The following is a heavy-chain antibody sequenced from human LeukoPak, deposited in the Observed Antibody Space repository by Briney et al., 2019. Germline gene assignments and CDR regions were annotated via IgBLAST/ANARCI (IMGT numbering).Heavy chain of an antibody. CDR1: GGSFSNYY. J-gene: IGHJ4*02. V-gene: IGHV4-34*01. CDR3: APIFGDYSDFDS. D-gene: IGHD4-17*01. CDR2: ITHHGST. Sequence: KPSETLSLTCAVYGGSFSNYYLSWVRQPPGKGLEWIGEITHHGSTNYNPSLKSRVTISVDTSKNQLSLKLSSVAAADTAVYYCAPIFGDYSDFDSWGQGTLATVSS.